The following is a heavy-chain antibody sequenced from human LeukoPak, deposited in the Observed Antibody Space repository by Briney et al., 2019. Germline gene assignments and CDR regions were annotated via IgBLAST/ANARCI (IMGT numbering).Heavy chain of an antibody. CDR2: IHYSGST. CDR1: GGSISSYY. CDR3: ARVGSSGDYYYYMVV. D-gene: IGHD6-6*01. V-gene: IGHV4-59*01. J-gene: IGHJ6*03. Sequence: SETLSLTCTVSGGSISSYYWSWIRQPPGKGLEWIGYIHYSGSTNYNPSLKSRVTISVDTSKNQFSLKLSSMTAADTAVYYCARVGSSGDYYYYMVVWGKGTTVTVSS.